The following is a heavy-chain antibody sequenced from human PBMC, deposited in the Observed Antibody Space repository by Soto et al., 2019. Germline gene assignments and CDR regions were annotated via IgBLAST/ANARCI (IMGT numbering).Heavy chain of an antibody. J-gene: IGHJ4*02. Sequence: EVQLLESGGNLVQPGGSLKLSCAASGFTFSSYAMSWVRQAPGKGLEWVAGIGGGAAGSNYADSVKGRFTISRDNSRNTVYLQMSSLRAEDTALYYCARGGGIAVAGTHLDYWGQGTLVTVSS. D-gene: IGHD6-19*01. CDR1: GFTFSSYA. CDR3: ARGGGIAVAGTHLDY. V-gene: IGHV3-23*01. CDR2: IGGGAAGS.